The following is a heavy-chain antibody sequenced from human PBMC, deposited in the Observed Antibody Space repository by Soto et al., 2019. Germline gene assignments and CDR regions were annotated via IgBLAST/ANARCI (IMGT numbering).Heavy chain of an antibody. CDR3: AKRSSSSTFDY. Sequence: EVQLLESGGGLVQPGESLRLSCAASGFTFSSYAMSWVRQAPGKGLEWVLVISGSDDSTYYADSVKGRFTISRDNSKNTLYLQMNSLRAEDTAVYYCAKRSSSSTFDYWGQGTLVTVSS. CDR1: GFTFSSYA. J-gene: IGHJ4*02. V-gene: IGHV3-23*01. D-gene: IGHD6-6*01. CDR2: ISGSDDST.